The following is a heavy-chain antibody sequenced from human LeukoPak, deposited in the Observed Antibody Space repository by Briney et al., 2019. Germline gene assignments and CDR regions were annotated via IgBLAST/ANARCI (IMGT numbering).Heavy chain of an antibody. D-gene: IGHD3-22*01. Sequence: GGSLRLSCAASGFTFSSYAMSWVRQAPGRGLEWVSAFSVSAGGTYYADSVKGRFTISRDNSKNTLDLQMNSLRAEDTAVYYCAKDGSGYYGYFDYWGQGTLVTVSS. CDR2: FSVSAGGT. J-gene: IGHJ4*02. CDR3: AKDGSGYYGYFDY. V-gene: IGHV3-23*01. CDR1: GFTFSSYA.